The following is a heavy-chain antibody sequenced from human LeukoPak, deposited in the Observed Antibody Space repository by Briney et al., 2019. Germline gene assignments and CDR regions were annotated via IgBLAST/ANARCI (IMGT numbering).Heavy chain of an antibody. D-gene: IGHD5-24*01. CDR2: IKQDGSEK. J-gene: IGHJ6*02. CDR3: ARRDGYNSYYYGMDV. V-gene: IGHV3-7*02. Sequence: GGSLRLSCAASGFTFSSYWMSWVRQAPGKGLEWVANIKQDGSEKYYVDSVKGRFTISRDNAKNSLYLQMNSLRAEDTAVYYCARRDGYNSYYYGMDVWGQGSTVTVSS. CDR1: GFTFSSYW.